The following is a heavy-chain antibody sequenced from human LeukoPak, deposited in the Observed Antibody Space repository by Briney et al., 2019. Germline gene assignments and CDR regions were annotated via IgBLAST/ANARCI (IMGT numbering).Heavy chain of an antibody. CDR3: TRDPGYCSSTSCYTLIDY. D-gene: IGHD2-2*02. J-gene: IGHJ4*02. V-gene: IGHV3-49*03. Sequence: PGGSLRLSCTASGFTFGDYAMSWFRQAPGKGLEWVGFIRSKAYGGTTEYAASVKGRFTISRDDSKSIAYLQMNSLKTEDTAVYYCTRDPGYCSSTSCYTLIDYWGRGTLVTVSS. CDR2: IRSKAYGGTT. CDR1: GFTFGDYA.